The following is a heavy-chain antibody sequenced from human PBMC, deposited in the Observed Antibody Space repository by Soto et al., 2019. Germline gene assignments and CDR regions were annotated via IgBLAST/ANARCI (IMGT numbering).Heavy chain of an antibody. CDR3: ARGGAYCTSITCLFVSF. CDR2: ISAYNGDT. J-gene: IGHJ4*02. V-gene: IGHV1-18*01. Sequence: QAQLVQSGGEVKKPGASVKVSCRASGYTFTSYGYAWVRQAPGQGLEWMGWISAYNGDTNYAQKFQDRVTLTTDTSTTTAHMELRNLGSDDTAVYYCARGGAYCTSITCLFVSFWGLGTLVTV. CDR1: GYTFTSYG. D-gene: IGHD2-8*01.